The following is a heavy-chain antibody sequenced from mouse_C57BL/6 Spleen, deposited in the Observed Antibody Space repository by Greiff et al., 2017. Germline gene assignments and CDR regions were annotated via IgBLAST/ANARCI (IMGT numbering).Heavy chain of an antibody. D-gene: IGHD1-1*01. CDR2: ISYDGSN. Sequence: ESGPGLVKPSQSLSLTCSVTGYSITSGYYWNWIRQFPGNKLEWMGYISYDGSNNYNPSLKNRISITRDTSKNQFFLKLNSVTTEDTATYYCARAGYYGDFDYWGQGTTLTVSS. V-gene: IGHV3-6*01. J-gene: IGHJ2*01. CDR3: ARAGYYGDFDY. CDR1: GYSITSGYY.